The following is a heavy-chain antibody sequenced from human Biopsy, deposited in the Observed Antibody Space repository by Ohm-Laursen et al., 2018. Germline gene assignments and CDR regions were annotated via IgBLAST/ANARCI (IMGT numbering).Heavy chain of an antibody. Sequence: SVNVSCKASGGTFTNYAISWVRQAPGHGLESMGGIIPIFGTANYAQKFQGRVTITADESTSTAYMELSSLRSDDTAVYYCARDALGGGSYRFFYWGQGSLVTVSS. CDR3: ARDALGGGSYRFFY. CDR2: IIPIFGTA. V-gene: IGHV1-69*13. D-gene: IGHD1-26*01. J-gene: IGHJ4*02. CDR1: GGTFTNYA.